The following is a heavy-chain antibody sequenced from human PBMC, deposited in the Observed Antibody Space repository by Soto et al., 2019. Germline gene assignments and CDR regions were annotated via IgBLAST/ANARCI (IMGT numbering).Heavy chain of an antibody. V-gene: IGHV1-18*04. D-gene: IGHD1-20*01. CDR3: ARGAKYKSKWPTRSPFDV. J-gene: IGHJ3*01. CDR1: GSSFNTYG. CDR2: ISAYNGNT. Sequence: QVQLVQSGSEVKKPGDSVKVSCKASGSSFNTYGFSWVRQAPGQGLEWMGWISAYNGNTNSAEKVQDRVTMTTDADTTTVYMELRSLRADDTAVYYCARGAKYKSKWPTRSPFDVWGQGTMVTVAS.